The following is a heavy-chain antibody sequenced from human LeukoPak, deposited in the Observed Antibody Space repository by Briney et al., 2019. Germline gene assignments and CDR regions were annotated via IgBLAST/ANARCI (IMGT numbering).Heavy chain of an antibody. CDR2: ISDSGGNT. J-gene: IGHJ4*02. CDR1: GFTFNSYA. CDR3: AKNIGLLEWLSDY. Sequence: GGSLRLSCAASGFTFNSYAMSWVRQAPWERLQWVSGISDSGGNTYYADSVRGRFTISRDNSKNTLYLQMNSLRAEDTAVYYCAKNIGLLEWLSDYWGQGTLVTVSS. V-gene: IGHV3-23*01. D-gene: IGHD3-3*01.